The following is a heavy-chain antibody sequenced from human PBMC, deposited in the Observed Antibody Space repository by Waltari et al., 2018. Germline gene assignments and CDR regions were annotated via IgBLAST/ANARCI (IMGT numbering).Heavy chain of an antibody. Sequence: VQLQESGPGLVKPSETLSLTCTVSGGSISSHYWSWIRQPPGKGLEWIGYIYYSGSTTYNPSLKSRVTISVDTSKNQFSLKLSSVTAADTAVYYCARENRAWFDPWGQGTLVTVSS. CDR3: ARENRAWFDP. CDR2: IYYSGST. V-gene: IGHV4-59*11. CDR1: GGSISSHY. J-gene: IGHJ5*02.